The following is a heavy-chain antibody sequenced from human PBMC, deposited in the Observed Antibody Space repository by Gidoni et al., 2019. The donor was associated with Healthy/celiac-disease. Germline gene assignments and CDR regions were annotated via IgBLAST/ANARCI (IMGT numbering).Heavy chain of an antibody. CDR3: ARSPPYDSSGYPDY. CDR1: GYTASSNY. V-gene: IGHV3-53*01. J-gene: IGHJ4*02. CDR2: IYSGGST. Sequence: EVQLVESGGGVIQPGGSLRLSCAASGYTASSNYMSWVRQAPGKGLEWVSVIYSGGSTYYADSVKGRFTISRDNSKNTLYLQINSLRAEDTAVYYCARSPPYDSSGYPDYWGQGTLVTVSS. D-gene: IGHD3-22*01.